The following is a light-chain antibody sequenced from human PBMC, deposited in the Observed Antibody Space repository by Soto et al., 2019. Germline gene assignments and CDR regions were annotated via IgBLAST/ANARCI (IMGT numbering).Light chain of an antibody. J-gene: IGKJ4*01. Sequence: EVGMTQSPATLSVFPGERVTLSCRTSESVGSNLAWYQQKPGQAPRLLNYSASTKATGVPARFSGSGSGTGFTLTISCLQSEDFAHYYCQQYNNWLTCGGGTKVEIE. V-gene: IGKV3-15*01. CDR3: QQYNNWLT. CDR2: SAS. CDR1: ESVGSN.